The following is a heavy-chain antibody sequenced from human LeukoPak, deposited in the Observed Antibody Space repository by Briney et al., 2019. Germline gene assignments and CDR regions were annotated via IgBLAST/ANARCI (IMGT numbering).Heavy chain of an antibody. CDR2: INHSGST. Sequence: SETLSLTCAVYGGSFSGYYWSWIRQPPGKGLEWIGEINHSGSTNYNPSLKSRVTISVDTSKNQFSLKLSSVTAADTAVYYCATNGDYFDYWGQGTLVTVSS. J-gene: IGHJ4*02. D-gene: IGHD2-8*01. CDR1: GGSFSGYY. CDR3: ATNGDYFDY. V-gene: IGHV4-34*01.